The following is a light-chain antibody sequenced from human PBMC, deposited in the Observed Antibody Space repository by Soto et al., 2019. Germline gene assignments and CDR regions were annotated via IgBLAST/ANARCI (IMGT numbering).Light chain of an antibody. V-gene: IGKV3-11*01. CDR2: DAS. J-gene: IGKJ5*01. CDR1: QSVSSY. CDR3: QQRSNWPVT. Sequence: EIVLTQSPATLSLSPGERATLSCRASQSVSSYLAWYQQKPGQAPRLLIYDASNRATGIPARFSGSGSGTEFTITISSLEPEDFAVYFCQQRSNWPVTFGQGTRLEIK.